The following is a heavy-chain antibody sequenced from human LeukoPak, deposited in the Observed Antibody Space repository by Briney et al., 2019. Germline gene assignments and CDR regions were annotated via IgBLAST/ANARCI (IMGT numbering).Heavy chain of an antibody. D-gene: IGHD3-16*01. CDR1: GYSISSGYY. CDR3: ARDRVGDYVWGSVDDAFDI. CDR2: GYHSGSS. V-gene: IGHV4-38-2*02. J-gene: IGHJ3*02. Sequence: PSETLSLTCTVSGYSISSGYYWGWIRQPPAKGLEWIGSGYHSGSSFYNPSLKSRGTISVDTSKNQFSLTLSSVTAADTAVYYCARDRVGDYVWGSVDDAFDIWGQGTMVTVSS.